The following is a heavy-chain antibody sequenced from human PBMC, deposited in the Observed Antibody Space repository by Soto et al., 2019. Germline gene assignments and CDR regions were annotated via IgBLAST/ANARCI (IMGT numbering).Heavy chain of an antibody. J-gene: IGHJ4*02. CDR2: INHSGSN. CDR1: GGSFSGYY. CDR3: ARLPRLRFGGGKTDY. D-gene: IGHD3-16*01. V-gene: IGHV4-34*01. Sequence: QVQLQQWGAGLLKPSETLSLTCAVYGGSFSGYYWSWIRQPPGKGLEWIGEINHSGSNNYNPSLKSRVTISVDTSKNQFSLKLSSVSAADTAVYYCARLPRLRFGGGKTDYWGQGTLVTVSS.